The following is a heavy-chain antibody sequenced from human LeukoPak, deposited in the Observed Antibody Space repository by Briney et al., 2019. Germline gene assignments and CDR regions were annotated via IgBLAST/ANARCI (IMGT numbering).Heavy chain of an antibody. CDR2: FYYSGST. D-gene: IGHD6-13*01. J-gene: IGHJ5*02. CDR3: ARDPGSSSYSWFDP. CDR1: GGSISSYY. V-gene: IGHV4-59*01. Sequence: SETPSLTCTVSGGSISSYYWSWIRQPPGQGLEWFGCFYYSGSTNYNPSLKSRVTISVDTSKNQFSLKLSSVSAADTAVYYCARDPGSSSYSWFDPWGQGTLVTVSS.